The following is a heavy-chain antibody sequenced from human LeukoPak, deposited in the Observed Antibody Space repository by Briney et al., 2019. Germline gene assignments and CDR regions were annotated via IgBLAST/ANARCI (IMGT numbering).Heavy chain of an antibody. Sequence: ASVKVSCKASGYTFTGYYMHWVRQAPGQGLEWMGRINPNSGGTNYAQKFQGRVTMTRDTSISTAYMELSRLRSDDTAVYYCARTIAVAGVLDYWGQGTLVTVSS. CDR3: ARTIAVAGVLDY. V-gene: IGHV1-2*06. J-gene: IGHJ4*02. D-gene: IGHD6-19*01. CDR1: GYTFTGYY. CDR2: INPNSGGT.